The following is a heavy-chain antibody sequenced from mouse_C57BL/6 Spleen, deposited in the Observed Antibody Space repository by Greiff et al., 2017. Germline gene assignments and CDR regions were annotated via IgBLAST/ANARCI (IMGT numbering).Heavy chain of an antibody. CDR3: TRENYYGSSYPCFDV. J-gene: IGHJ1*03. CDR2: ISSGGDYI. V-gene: IGHV5-9-1*02. D-gene: IGHD1-1*01. CDR1: GFTFSSYA. Sequence: EVKVEESGEGLVKPGGSLKLSCAASGFTFSSYAMSWVRQTPEKRLEWVAYISSGGDYIYYADTVKGRFTISRDNARNTLYLQMSSLKSEDTAMYYCTRENYYGSSYPCFDVWGTGTTVTVSS.